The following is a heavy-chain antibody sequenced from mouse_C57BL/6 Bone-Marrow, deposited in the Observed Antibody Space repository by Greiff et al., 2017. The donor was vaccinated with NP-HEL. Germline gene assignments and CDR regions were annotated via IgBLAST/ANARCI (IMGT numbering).Heavy chain of an antibody. V-gene: IGHV6-6*01. CDR1: GFTFSDAW. J-gene: IGHJ3*01. Sequence: EVQRVESGGGLVQPGGSMKLSCAASGFTFSDAWMDWVRQSPEKGLEWVAEIRNKANNHATYYAESVKGRFTISRDDSKSSVYLQMNSLRAEDTGIYYCTRQGESWFAYWGQGTLVTVSA. CDR3: TRQGESWFAY. CDR2: IRNKANNHAT.